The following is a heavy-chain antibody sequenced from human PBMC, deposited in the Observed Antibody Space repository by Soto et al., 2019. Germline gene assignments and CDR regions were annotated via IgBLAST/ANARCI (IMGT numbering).Heavy chain of an antibody. D-gene: IGHD4-17*01. Sequence: PSETLSLTCAVSGGSISSGGYSWSWIRQPPGKGLEWIGYIYHSGSTYYNPSLKSRVTISVDRSKNQFSLKLSSVTAADTAVYYCARTTVVCNWFDPWGQGTLVTVSS. CDR3: ARTTVVCNWFDP. V-gene: IGHV4-30-2*01. CDR2: IYHSGST. CDR1: GGSISSGGYS. J-gene: IGHJ5*02.